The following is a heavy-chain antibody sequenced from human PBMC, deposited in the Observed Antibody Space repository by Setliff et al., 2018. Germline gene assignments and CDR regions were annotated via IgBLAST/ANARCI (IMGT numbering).Heavy chain of an antibody. Sequence: KAGGSLRLSCAASGFTFSTHSMNWVRQAPGKGLEWVSSISRSSTYIYYADSMKGRFTISRDNAKNSLYLQMNSLRAEDTAVYYRASAGHSGSWFPFDAFHIWGQGTMVTVSS. J-gene: IGHJ3*02. CDR1: GFTFSTHS. CDR2: ISRSSTYI. D-gene: IGHD6-13*01. V-gene: IGHV3-21*01. CDR3: ASAGHSGSWFPFDAFHI.